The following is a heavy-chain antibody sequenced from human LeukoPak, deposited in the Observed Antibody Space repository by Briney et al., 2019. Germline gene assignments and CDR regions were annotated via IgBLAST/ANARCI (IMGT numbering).Heavy chain of an antibody. D-gene: IGHD6-19*01. V-gene: IGHV3-53*01. CDR2: MFSGGTP. J-gene: IGHJ3*02. CDR3: TRGIRSGSAFDI. Sequence: PGGSLRLSCAASGFTVSSSHMSWVHQAPGKGLEWVSVMFSGGTPYYADSVKGRFTISRDNSKNTLFLQMSSLRAEDTAVYYCTRGIRSGSAFDISGQGTMVPVSS. CDR1: GFTVSSSH.